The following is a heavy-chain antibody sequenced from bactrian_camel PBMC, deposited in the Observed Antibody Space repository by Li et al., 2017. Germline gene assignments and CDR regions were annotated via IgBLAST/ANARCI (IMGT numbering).Heavy chain of an antibody. D-gene: IGHD2*01. V-gene: IGHV3S53*01. Sequence: HVQLVESGGGSVQAGGSLRLSRAASGYTYNRNCMAWFRQAPEKQREGVAVANSEGLATYVDSVKGRFTISLDNAKNTVHLDMSDLKPEDTAMYYCAGSHCSGGVCYTACGPQYAWKEWGQGTQVTVS. CDR3: AGSHCSGGVCYTACGPQYAWKE. J-gene: IGHJ4*01. CDR1: GYTYNRNC. CDR2: ANSEGLA.